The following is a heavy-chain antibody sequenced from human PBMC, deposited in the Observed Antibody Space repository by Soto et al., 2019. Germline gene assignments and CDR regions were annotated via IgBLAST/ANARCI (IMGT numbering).Heavy chain of an antibody. CDR1: GYTFTSYG. CDR3: ARYKGIAAAGTGLDP. D-gene: IGHD6-13*01. J-gene: IGHJ5*02. Sequence: ASVKVSCKASGYTFTSYGISWVRQAPGQGLEWMGWISAYNGNTNYAQKLQGRVTMTTDTSTGTAYMELRSLRSDDTAVYYCARYKGIAAAGTGLDPWGQGTLVTVSS. CDR2: ISAYNGNT. V-gene: IGHV1-18*01.